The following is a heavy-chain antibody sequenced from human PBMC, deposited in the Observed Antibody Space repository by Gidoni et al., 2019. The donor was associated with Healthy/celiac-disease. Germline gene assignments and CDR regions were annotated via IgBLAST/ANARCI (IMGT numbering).Heavy chain of an antibody. CDR1: GGSISSYE. V-gene: IGHV4-59*01. D-gene: IGHD6-6*01. CDR3: AREAPAARQGDAFDI. CDR2: IYDSVST. J-gene: IGHJ3*02. Sequence: QVPLQESGPGLVKPSETLSLTCTVSGGSISSYEWSWIRQPPGKGLECIGYIYDSVSTNYNPALKSRVTISVDTSKNQVSLKLSSVTAADTAVYYCAREAPAARQGDAFDIWGQGTMVTVSS.